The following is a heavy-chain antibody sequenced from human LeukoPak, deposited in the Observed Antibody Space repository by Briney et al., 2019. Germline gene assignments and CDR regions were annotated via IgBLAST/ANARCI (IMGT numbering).Heavy chain of an antibody. Sequence: GGSLRLSCAASGFTFSSYAMHWVRQAPGKELEYVSAISSNGGSTYYANSVKGRFTISRDNSKNTLYLQMGSLRAEDMAVYYCARDPSPITFGGVIAFWGQGTTVTVSS. D-gene: IGHD3-16*02. J-gene: IGHJ6*02. CDR3: ARDPSPITFGGVIAF. CDR1: GFTFSSYA. V-gene: IGHV3-64*01. CDR2: ISSNGGST.